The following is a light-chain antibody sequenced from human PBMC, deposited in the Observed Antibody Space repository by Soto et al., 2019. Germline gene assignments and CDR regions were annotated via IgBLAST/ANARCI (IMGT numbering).Light chain of an antibody. CDR3: QQYNNLPYT. V-gene: IGKV3-20*01. CDR2: GAS. CDR1: QDLTASY. J-gene: IGKJ2*01. Sequence: EIVLTQSPGTLSLSPGERATLSCRSSQDLTASYLAWYQQKPGQAPRLLISGASNRATGISDRYSGTGSGTDFTLNISRLEPEDFAVYYCQQYNNLPYTFGQGTKLEIK.